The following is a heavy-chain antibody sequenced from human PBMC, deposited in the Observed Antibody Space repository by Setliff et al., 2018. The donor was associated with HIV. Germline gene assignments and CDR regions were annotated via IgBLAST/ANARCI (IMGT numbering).Heavy chain of an antibody. CDR3: AREGYCSGGSCYRDDAFDI. J-gene: IGHJ3*02. V-gene: IGHV3-74*01. CDR1: GFTFSSYW. D-gene: IGHD2-15*01. Sequence: GGSLRLSCAASGFTFSSYWMHWVRQAPGKGLVWVSRINSDGSSTSYADSVKGRFTISRDNAKNTLYLQMNSLRAEDTAVYYCAREGYCSGGSCYRDDAFDIWGQGTMVTVSS. CDR2: INSDGSST.